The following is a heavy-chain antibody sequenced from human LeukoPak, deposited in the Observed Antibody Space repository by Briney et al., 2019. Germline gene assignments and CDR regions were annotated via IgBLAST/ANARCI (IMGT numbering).Heavy chain of an antibody. J-gene: IGHJ4*02. CDR2: IATDGRDE. D-gene: IGHD6-13*01. V-gene: IGHV3-30*18. CDR3: AKDSKVAAAGYFFDS. Sequence: GGSLRLSCAASGFTFSNYGMHWVRQAPGKGLEWVAVIATDGRDEKYADSVKGRFTISRDNSKNTLYLEMNSLRPEDTAVYHCAKDSKVAAAGYFFDSWGQGTLVTVSS. CDR1: GFTFSNYG.